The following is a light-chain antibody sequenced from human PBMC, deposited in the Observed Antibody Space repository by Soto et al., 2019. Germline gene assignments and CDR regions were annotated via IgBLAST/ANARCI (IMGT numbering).Light chain of an antibody. CDR1: SSDVGAYNY. V-gene: IGLV2-14*01. J-gene: IGLJ1*01. CDR3: GSYTSASTLV. Sequence: QSALTQPASVSGSPGQSITISCTGTSSDVGAYNYVSWYQQHPGKAPNLMIYEVINRPSGVSNRFSGSKSGNTASLTISGLQAEDEADYYCGSYTSASTLVFGTGTKLTVL. CDR2: EVI.